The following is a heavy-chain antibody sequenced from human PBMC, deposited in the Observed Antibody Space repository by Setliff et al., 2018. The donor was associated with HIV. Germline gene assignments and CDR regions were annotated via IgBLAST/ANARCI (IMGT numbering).Heavy chain of an antibody. Sequence: ASVKVSCKASGYTFTSYVMHWVRQAPGQRLEWMGWINAGNGNTKYSQKFQGRVTFTRDTSASTAYMELSSLRFEDTAVYYCARETTTLVGDLLLFDYWGQGTLVTVSS. V-gene: IGHV1-3*01. CDR1: GYTFTSYV. J-gene: IGHJ4*02. D-gene: IGHD3-10*02. CDR2: INAGNGNT. CDR3: ARETTTLVGDLLLFDY.